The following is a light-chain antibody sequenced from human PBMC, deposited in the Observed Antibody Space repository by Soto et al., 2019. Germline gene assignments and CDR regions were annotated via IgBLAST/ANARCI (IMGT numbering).Light chain of an antibody. J-gene: IGLJ2*01. CDR2: DVT. CDR1: SSAVGAYDF. CDR3: SSYTTRSTLV. Sequence: QSALTQPASVSGSPGQSITISCTGTSSAVGAYDFVSWYQHYPGKAPKLVTFDVTHRPPGISDRVSGSKSANTASLTISGLQAEDEAFYYCSSYTTRSTLVFGGGTKLT. V-gene: IGLV2-14*01.